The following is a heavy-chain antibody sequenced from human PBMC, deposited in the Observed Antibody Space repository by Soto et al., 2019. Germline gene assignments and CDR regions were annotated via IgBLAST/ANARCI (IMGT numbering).Heavy chain of an antibody. CDR2: IWYDGSNK. D-gene: IGHD4-17*01. Sequence: GGSLRLSCAASGFTFSSYGMHWVRQAPGKGLEWVAVIWYDGSNKYFADSVKGRFTISRDNSKNTLYLQMNSLRAEDTAVYYCARGYGDPEHFDYWGQGTLVTVSS. V-gene: IGHV3-33*01. J-gene: IGHJ4*02. CDR1: GFTFSSYG. CDR3: ARGYGDPEHFDY.